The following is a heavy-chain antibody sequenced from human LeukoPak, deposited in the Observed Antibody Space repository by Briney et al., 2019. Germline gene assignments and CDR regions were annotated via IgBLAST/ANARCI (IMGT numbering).Heavy chain of an antibody. CDR1: GYSFTIYW. CDR2: ICPGDSDT. CDR3: ARRYCSSTSCYFDF. J-gene: IGHJ4*02. V-gene: IGHV5-51*01. D-gene: IGHD2-2*01. Sequence: GESLKISCRGSGYSFTIYWIGWVRQMPGKGLEWMGMICPGDSDTRYSPSFQGQATISADKSINTAYLQWSSLKASDTAIYYCARRYCSSTSCYFDFWGQGILVTVSS.